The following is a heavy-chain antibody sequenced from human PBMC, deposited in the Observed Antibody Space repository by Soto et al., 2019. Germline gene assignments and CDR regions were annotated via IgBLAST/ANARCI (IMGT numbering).Heavy chain of an antibody. D-gene: IGHD5-12*01. CDR2: INHSGST. V-gene: IGHV4-34*01. CDR3: ARESGGATATLDYYYFYLDV. CDR1: GGSFSGYY. J-gene: IGHJ6*03. Sequence: SETLSLTCAVYGGSFSGYYWSWIRQPPGKGLEWIGEINHSGSTNYNPSLKSRVTISVDTSKNQFSLKLSSVTAADTAVYYCARESGGATATLDYYYFYLDVWGTGTTVTVSS.